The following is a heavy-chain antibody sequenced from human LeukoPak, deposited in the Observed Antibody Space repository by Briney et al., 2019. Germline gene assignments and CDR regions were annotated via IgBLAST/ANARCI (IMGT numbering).Heavy chain of an antibody. D-gene: IGHD4-17*01. CDR3: AWGFDHGFHY. V-gene: IGHV3-30*02. CDR2: IQVDGRET. J-gene: IGHJ4*02. Sequence: PGGSLRLSCAASGFSLSSSAMDWVRHTPGKGLEWVAFIQVDGRETRYADSVKGRFTISRDTSKNTLYLHLNSLRVEDTAIYYCAWGFDHGFHYWGQGTLVTVSS. CDR1: GFSLSSSA.